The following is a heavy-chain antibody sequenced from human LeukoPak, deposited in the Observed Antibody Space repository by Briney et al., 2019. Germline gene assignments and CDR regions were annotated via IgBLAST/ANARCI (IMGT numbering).Heavy chain of an antibody. D-gene: IGHD5-24*01. V-gene: IGHV4-61*01. CDR2: IYYSGST. Sequence: SETLSLTCTVSGGSVTSGSYYWSWIRQPPGTGLEWIGYIYYSGSTNYNPSLKSRVTISVDTSKNQFSLRLSSVTAADTAEYYCARGIRWIGVDYWGQGTLVTVSS. J-gene: IGHJ4*02. CDR3: ARGIRWIGVDY. CDR1: GGSVTSGSYY.